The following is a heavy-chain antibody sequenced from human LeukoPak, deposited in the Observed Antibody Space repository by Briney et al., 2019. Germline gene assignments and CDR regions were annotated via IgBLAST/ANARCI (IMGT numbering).Heavy chain of an antibody. J-gene: IGHJ4*02. CDR2: VKSDGSEK. CDR3: ANWVSSWGFDY. Sequence: GGSLRLSCAASGFSFSGYWMTWVRQAPGEGLEWVANVKSDGSEKYYVDSVKGRFTIATVNAKTSLYLQMNSLRVEDTAVYFCANWVSSWGFDYWGQGTLVTVSS. V-gene: IGHV3-7*01. D-gene: IGHD6-13*01. CDR1: GFSFSGYW.